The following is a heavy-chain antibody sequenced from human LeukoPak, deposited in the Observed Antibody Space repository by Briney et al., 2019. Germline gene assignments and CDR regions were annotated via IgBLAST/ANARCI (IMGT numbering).Heavy chain of an antibody. V-gene: IGHV3-33*06. CDR3: AKDLAVAGKTPYYYYYYGMDV. D-gene: IGHD6-19*01. CDR1: GFTFSSYG. J-gene: IGHJ6*02. Sequence: PGRSLRLSCAASGFTFSSYGMHWVRQAPGKGLEWVAVIWYDGSYKYYADSVKGRFTISRDNSKNTLYLQMNSLRAEDTAVYYCAKDLAVAGKTPYYYYYYGMDVWGQGTTVTVSS. CDR2: IWYDGSYK.